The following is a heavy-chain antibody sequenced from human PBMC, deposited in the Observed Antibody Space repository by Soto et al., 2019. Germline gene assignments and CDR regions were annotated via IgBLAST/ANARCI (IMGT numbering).Heavy chain of an antibody. Sequence: GGSLRLSCAACVLSFSSDWMCWVRQAPGKGLEWVANIKQDGSEKYYVDSVKGRFTISRDNAKNSLYLQMNSMRAEDTAVYYCVKEYSYGFDYWRQGT. CDR3: VKEYSYGFDY. CDR1: VLSFSSDW. J-gene: IGHJ4*02. D-gene: IGHD5-18*01. V-gene: IGHV3-7*01. CDR2: IKQDGSEK.